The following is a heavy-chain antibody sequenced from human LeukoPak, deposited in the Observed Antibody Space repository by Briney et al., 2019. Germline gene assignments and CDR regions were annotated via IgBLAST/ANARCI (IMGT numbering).Heavy chain of an antibody. J-gene: IGHJ6*03. CDR3: ARERRSGVDYYYYYMDV. V-gene: IGHV4-34*01. CDR1: GGSFSGYY. CDR2: INDSGST. D-gene: IGHD2-15*01. Sequence: SETLSLTCAVYGGSFSGYYWSWIRQPPGKGLEWLGEINDSGSTNYNPSLKSRVIISVDTSKNQFSLKLNSVTAADTAVYYCARERRSGVDYYYYYMDVWGKGTTVTVSS.